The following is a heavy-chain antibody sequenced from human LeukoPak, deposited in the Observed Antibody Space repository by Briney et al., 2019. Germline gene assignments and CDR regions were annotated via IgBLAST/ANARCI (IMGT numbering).Heavy chain of an antibody. Sequence: GGSLRLSCAASGFTFGEYATHWVRQAPGKGLEWVSGISWNSGTIYYADSVKGRFTISRDNAKNSLYLQMNSLRAEDTAVYYCAELGITMIGGVWGKGTTVTISS. CDR1: GFTFGEYA. D-gene: IGHD3-10*02. J-gene: IGHJ6*04. CDR2: ISWNSGTI. V-gene: IGHV3-9*01. CDR3: AELGITMIGGV.